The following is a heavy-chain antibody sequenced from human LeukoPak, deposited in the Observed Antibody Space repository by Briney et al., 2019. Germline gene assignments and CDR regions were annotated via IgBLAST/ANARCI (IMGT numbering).Heavy chain of an antibody. CDR3: ARTGIAARPTLWFDP. Sequence: LPGGSLRLSCAASGFTFSKYWMHWVRQAPGKGLVWVSYITADGSTTNYADSVKARFTISRDNAKNTLYLQMNSLRPEDTALYYCARTGIAARPTLWFDPWGQGTLVTVSS. CDR1: GFTFSKYW. D-gene: IGHD6-6*01. CDR2: ITADGSTT. V-gene: IGHV3-74*01. J-gene: IGHJ5*02.